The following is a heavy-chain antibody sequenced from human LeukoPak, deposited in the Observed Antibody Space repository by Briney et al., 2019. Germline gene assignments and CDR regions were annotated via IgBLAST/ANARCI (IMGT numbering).Heavy chain of an antibody. J-gene: IGHJ4*02. CDR1: GFTFSSYW. Sequence: GGSLRLSCAASGFTFSSYWMHWVRQAPGKGLVWVSLISTDGRNVNYADSVNGRFTISRDNAKNTLYLQLNSLRAEDTAVYYCARGASSGYRIDYWGQGTLVTVSS. CDR2: ISTDGRNV. CDR3: ARGASSGYRIDY. V-gene: IGHV3-74*01. D-gene: IGHD3-10*01.